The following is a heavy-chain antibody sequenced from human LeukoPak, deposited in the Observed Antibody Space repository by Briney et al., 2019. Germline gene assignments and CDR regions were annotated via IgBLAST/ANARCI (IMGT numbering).Heavy chain of an antibody. V-gene: IGHV3-11*06. J-gene: IGHJ6*02. D-gene: IGHD1-26*01. CDR2: ISSSSSYI. CDR1: GFTFSDYY. CDR3: ARDPATFYYGMDV. Sequence: GGSLRLSCAASGFTFSDYYMSWIRQAPGKGLEWVSYISSSSSYIYYADSVKGRFTISRDNAKNSLYLQMNSLRAEDTAVYYCARDPATFYYGMDVWGQGTTVTVSS.